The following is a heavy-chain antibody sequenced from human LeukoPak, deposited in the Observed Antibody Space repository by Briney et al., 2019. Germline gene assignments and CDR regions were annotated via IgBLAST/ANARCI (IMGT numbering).Heavy chain of an antibody. CDR3: ARLGSIAAAGTPDY. D-gene: IGHD6-13*01. V-gene: IGHV3-11*06. Sequence: SGGSLRLSCAASGFTFSDYYMSWIRQAPGKGREWGSYISGSTTYTTYADSVKRRFTISRDNAKNSLYLQMNSLRGEDTAVYYCARLGSIAAAGTPDYWGQGTLVTVSS. J-gene: IGHJ4*02. CDR2: ISGSTTYT. CDR1: GFTFSDYY.